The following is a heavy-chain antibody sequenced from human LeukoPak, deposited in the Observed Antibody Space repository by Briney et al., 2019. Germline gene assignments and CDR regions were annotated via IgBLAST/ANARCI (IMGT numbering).Heavy chain of an antibody. CDR2: INGDGRNI. V-gene: IGHV3-74*01. J-gene: IGHJ6*02. CDR1: GFTFSSYW. CDR3: TRDLMDYDVSTGLHHYYMDV. D-gene: IGHD3-9*01. Sequence: GGSLRLSCVASGFTFSSYWMHWVRQAPRKGLVWVSRINGDGRNINYADSVRGRFTISRDNAKNTLFLQMNTLRVEDTAVYYCTRDLMDYDVSTGLHHYYMDVWGQGTTVTVSS.